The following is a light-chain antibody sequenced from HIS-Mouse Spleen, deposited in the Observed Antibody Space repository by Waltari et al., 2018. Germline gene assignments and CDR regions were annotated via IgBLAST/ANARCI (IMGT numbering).Light chain of an antibody. CDR1: SSDVGSYNL. V-gene: IGLV2-23*01. CDR3: CSYAGSSTFWV. CDR2: EGS. Sequence: QSALTQPASVSGSPGQSITISCTGTSSDVGSYNLVSWYQQHPGKAPKLMIYEGSKRPSGVSHRFSDSKSGNTASLTISGLQAEDEADYYCCSYAGSSTFWVFGGGTKLTVL. J-gene: IGLJ3*02.